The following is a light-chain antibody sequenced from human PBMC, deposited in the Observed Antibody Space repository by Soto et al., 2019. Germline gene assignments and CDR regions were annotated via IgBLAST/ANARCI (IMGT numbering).Light chain of an antibody. CDR1: QSVSDW. Sequence: DIQMTQSPSTLSASVGDRVTLTCRASQSVSDWLAWYQQKPGKAPKVLIYKASNLESGVPSRFSGSGSGTEFTLTISSLQPDDSATYYCQQYNTFSPYTFGQGTELEIK. V-gene: IGKV1-5*03. CDR2: KAS. J-gene: IGKJ2*01. CDR3: QQYNTFSPYT.